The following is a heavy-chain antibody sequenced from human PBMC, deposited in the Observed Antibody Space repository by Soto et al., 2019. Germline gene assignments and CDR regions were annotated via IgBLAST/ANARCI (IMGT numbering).Heavy chain of an antibody. D-gene: IGHD3-10*01. CDR1: GFTVSSNY. V-gene: IGHV3-66*01. CDR3: ARERNYYGSGSLYYYYYYYMDV. Sequence: EVQLVESGGGLVQPGGSLRLSCAASGFTVSSNYMSWVRQAPGKGLEWVSVIYSGGSTYYADSVKGRFTIPRDNSKNTLYLQMNSLRAEDTAVYYCARERNYYGSGSLYYYYYYYMDVWGKGTTVTVSS. CDR2: IYSGGST. J-gene: IGHJ6*03.